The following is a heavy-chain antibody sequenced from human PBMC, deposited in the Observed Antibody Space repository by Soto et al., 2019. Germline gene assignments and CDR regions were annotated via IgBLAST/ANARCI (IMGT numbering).Heavy chain of an antibody. CDR3: ATDGDSDIVVVPRRPYYYGMDV. V-gene: IGHV1-69-2*01. CDR2: VDPEDGET. J-gene: IGHJ6*02. D-gene: IGHD2-2*01. CDR1: GYTFTDYY. Sequence: EVQLVQSGAEVKKPGATVKISCKVSGYTFTDYYMHWVQQAPGKGLEWMGLVDPEDGETIYAEKFQGRVTITADTSTDTAYMELSSLRSEDTAVYYCATDGDSDIVVVPRRPYYYGMDVWGQGTTVTVSS.